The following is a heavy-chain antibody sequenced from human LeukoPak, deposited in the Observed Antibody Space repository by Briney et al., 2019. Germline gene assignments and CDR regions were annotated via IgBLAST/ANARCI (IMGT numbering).Heavy chain of an antibody. CDR2: IYYSGST. CDR1: GGSISSSSYY. V-gene: IGHV4-39*01. D-gene: IGHD1-26*01. J-gene: IGHJ5*02. Sequence: SETLSLTCTVSGGSISSSSYYWGWIRQPPGKGLEWIGSIYYSGSTYYNPSLKSRVTMSVDTSKNQFSLKLSSVTAPDTAVYYCARVVSIVGATNWFDPWGQGTLVTVSS. CDR3: ARVVSIVGATNWFDP.